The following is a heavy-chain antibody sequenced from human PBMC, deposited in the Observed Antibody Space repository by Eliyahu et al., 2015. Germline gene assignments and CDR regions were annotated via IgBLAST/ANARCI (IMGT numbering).Heavy chain of an antibody. CDR2: IYPGDSDT. CDR1: GYSXXSYW. CDR3: ARLAPSGSPWYFDY. Sequence: EVQLVQSGAEVKKPGXSLXISCXGSGYSXXSYWIGWVRQMPGKGLEWMGIIYPGDSDTRYSPSFQGQVTISADKSISTAYLQWSSLKASDTAMYYCARLAPSGSPWYFDYWGQGTLVTVSS. V-gene: IGHV5-51*01. D-gene: IGHD1-26*01. J-gene: IGHJ4*02.